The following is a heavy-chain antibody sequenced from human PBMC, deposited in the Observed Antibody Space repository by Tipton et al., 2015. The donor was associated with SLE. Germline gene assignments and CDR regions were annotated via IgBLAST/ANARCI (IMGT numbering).Heavy chain of an antibody. J-gene: IGHJ5*02. D-gene: IGHD2-8*01. Sequence: TLSLTCTVSGASISSHYWDWIRQPPGKGPEWIGRITNNGNTYYIPSLQSRLTMSVDTSKNHFSLKLSSVTAADTAAYYCARHDTNYGRNWFDPWGQGTLVTVSS. CDR2: ITNNGNT. CDR3: ARHDTNYGRNWFDP. V-gene: IGHV4-39*01. CDR1: GASISSHY.